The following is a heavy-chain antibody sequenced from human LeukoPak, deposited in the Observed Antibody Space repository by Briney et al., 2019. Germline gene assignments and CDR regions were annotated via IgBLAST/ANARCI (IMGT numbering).Heavy chain of an antibody. J-gene: IGHJ4*02. CDR1: GFTFSSHD. Sequence: PGGSLRLSCAASGFTFSSHDMHWVRQAPGKGLEWVAIISYDGGKKDYADSVKGRFTISRDNSKNTLYLQMNSLRAEDTAVYYCARGGHRMGATPYCDYWGQGTLVTVSS. CDR2: ISYDGGKK. V-gene: IGHV3-30*03. CDR3: ARGGHRMGATPYCDY. D-gene: IGHD1-26*01.